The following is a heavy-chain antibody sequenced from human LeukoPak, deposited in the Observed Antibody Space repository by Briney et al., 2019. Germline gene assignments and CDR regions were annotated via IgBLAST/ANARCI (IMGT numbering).Heavy chain of an antibody. Sequence: GGSLRLSCAASGFTFSSYAVGWVRQAPGKGLEWVSAISGSGGSTYYADSVKGRFTISRDNSKNTLYLQMNSLRAEDRAVYYCAKEAAVADWFDPWGQGTLVTVSS. CDR1: GFTFSSYA. J-gene: IGHJ5*02. CDR3: AKEAAVADWFDP. CDR2: ISGSGGST. D-gene: IGHD6-19*01. V-gene: IGHV3-23*01.